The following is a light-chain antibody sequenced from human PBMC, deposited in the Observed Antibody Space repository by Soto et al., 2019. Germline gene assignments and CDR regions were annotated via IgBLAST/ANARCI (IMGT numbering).Light chain of an antibody. CDR1: NIGSKS. CDR3: QVWDSSSDHVV. CDR2: YDS. V-gene: IGLV3-21*04. J-gene: IGLJ2*01. Sequence: SYELTQSPSVSVAPGKTARITCGGNNIGSKSVHWYQQKPGQAPVLVIYYDSDRPSGIPERFSGSNSGNTATLTISRVEAGEEADYYCQVWDSSSDHVVFGGGTKLTVL.